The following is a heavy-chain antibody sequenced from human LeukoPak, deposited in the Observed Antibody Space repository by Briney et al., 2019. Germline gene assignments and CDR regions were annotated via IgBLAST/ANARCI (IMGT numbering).Heavy chain of an antibody. D-gene: IGHD6-13*01. Sequence: GASLKVSCKVSGYTLTELSMHWVRRAPGKGLEWMGGFDPEDGETIYAQKFQGRVTMTEDTSTDTAYMELSSLRSEDTAVYYCATDPGAAAGTSDYWGQGTLVTVSS. CDR3: ATDPGAAAGTSDY. J-gene: IGHJ4*02. CDR2: FDPEDGET. V-gene: IGHV1-24*01. CDR1: GYTLTELS.